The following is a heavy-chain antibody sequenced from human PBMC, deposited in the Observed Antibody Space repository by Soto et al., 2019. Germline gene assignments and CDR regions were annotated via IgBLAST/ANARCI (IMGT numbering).Heavy chain of an antibody. D-gene: IGHD3-22*01. CDR1: GFTVSSNY. J-gene: IGHJ5*02. V-gene: IGHV3-66*01. CDR2: IYSGGDT. CDR3: ARGYYDSSGYYAAVWFDP. Sequence: EVQLVESGGGLVQPGGSLRLSCAASGFTVSSNYMNWVRQAPGKGLEWVSVIYSGGDTYYADSVKGRFTISRDNSKXTXSLQMNSLRAEDTAVYYCARGYYDSSGYYAAVWFDPWGQGTLVTVSS.